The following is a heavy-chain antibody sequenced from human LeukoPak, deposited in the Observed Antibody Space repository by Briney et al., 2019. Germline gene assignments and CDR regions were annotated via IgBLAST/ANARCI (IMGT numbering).Heavy chain of an antibody. CDR2: INPNSGGT. CDR1: GYTFTGYY. CDR3: SRDTAMVNDYYYYMDD. J-gene: IGHJ6*03. V-gene: IGHV1-2*02. D-gene: IGHD5-18*01. Sequence: GASVKLSCKASGYTFTGYYMNWVRQAPGQGLEWMGWINPNSGGTNYAQKFQGRVTMTCDTSISTAYMELSRLRSDDTAVYYCSRDTAMVNDYYYYMDDWGKGTTVTVSS.